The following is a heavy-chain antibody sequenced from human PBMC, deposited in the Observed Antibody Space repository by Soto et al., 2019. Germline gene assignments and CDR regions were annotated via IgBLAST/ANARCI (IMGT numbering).Heavy chain of an antibody. CDR3: ARVGIGVVVPAAIRAGLDY. Sequence: QVQLVQSGAEVKKPGSSVKVSCKASGGTFSSYAISWVRQAPGQGLEWMGGIIPIFGTANYAQKFQGRVTITADESTSTAYMELSSLRSEDTAVYYCARVGIGVVVPAAIRAGLDYWGQGTLVTVSS. D-gene: IGHD2-2*01. J-gene: IGHJ4*02. CDR2: IIPIFGTA. CDR1: GGTFSSYA. V-gene: IGHV1-69*01.